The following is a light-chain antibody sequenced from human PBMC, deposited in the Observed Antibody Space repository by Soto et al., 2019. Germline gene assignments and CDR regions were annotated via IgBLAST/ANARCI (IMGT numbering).Light chain of an antibody. J-gene: IGKJ5*01. CDR2: DAS. CDR1: QSISTY. V-gene: IGKV1-39*01. Sequence: DIQMTQSPSSLSASVGNRVTITCRASQSISTYLNWYQKKPGKAPNLLIYDASRLQSGVPSRFSGSGGGTDFTLSIRSVQPEDFATYFCQQSYMDPITVGQGTRLEIK. CDR3: QQSYMDPIT.